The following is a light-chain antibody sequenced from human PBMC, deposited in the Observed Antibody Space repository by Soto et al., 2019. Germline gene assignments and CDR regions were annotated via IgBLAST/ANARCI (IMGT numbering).Light chain of an antibody. CDR3: QQYNNWPPWT. CDR1: QSVGSN. Sequence: EIVMTQSPATLSVSPGERATLSCRASQSVGSNLAWYQQKPGQAPRLLINVASTRATGIPARFSGSGSGTEFTLTISSLQSEDFAVYYRQQYNNWPPWTFGQGTKVEIK. V-gene: IGKV3-15*01. CDR2: VAS. J-gene: IGKJ1*01.